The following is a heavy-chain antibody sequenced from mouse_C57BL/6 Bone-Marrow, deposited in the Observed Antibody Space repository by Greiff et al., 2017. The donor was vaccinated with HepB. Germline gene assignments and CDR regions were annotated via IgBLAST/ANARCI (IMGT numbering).Heavy chain of an antibody. CDR2: FHPYNDDT. J-gene: IGHJ4*01. V-gene: IGHV1-47*01. CDR3: ARRNYYGSEDYAMDY. CDR1: GFTFTTYP. Sequence: VQLQQSGAELVKPGASVKMSCKASGFTFTTYPIEWMKQNHGKSLEWIGNFHPYNDDTKYNEKFKGKATLTVEKSSSTVYLELSRLTSDDSAVYYCARRNYYGSEDYAMDYWGQGTSVTVSS. D-gene: IGHD1-1*01.